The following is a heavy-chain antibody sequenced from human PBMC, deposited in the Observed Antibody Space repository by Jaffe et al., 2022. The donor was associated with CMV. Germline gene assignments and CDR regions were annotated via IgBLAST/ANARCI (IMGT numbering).Heavy chain of an antibody. J-gene: IGHJ4*02. Sequence: EVHLVESGGGLVQPGGSLRLSCAASGFTFGVYSMNWVRQAPGKGLEWISYISGSSTTVYFADSVKGRFTVSRDNARNSLYLQMSSLRDEDTAVYYCARDPSAYFYDSSASYWGQGTLVTVSP. V-gene: IGHV3-48*02. CDR2: ISGSSTTV. CDR3: ARDPSAYFYDSSASY. D-gene: IGHD3-22*01. CDR1: GFTFGVYS.